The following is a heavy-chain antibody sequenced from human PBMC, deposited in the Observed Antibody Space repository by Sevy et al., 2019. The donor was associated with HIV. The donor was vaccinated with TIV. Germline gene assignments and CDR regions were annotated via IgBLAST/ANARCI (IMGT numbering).Heavy chain of an antibody. V-gene: IGHV1-46*01. CDR3: AREWGMATIGDWFDP. D-gene: IGHD5-12*01. Sequence: ASVKVSCKASGYTFTSYYMHWVRQAPGQGLEWMGIINPSGGSTSYAQKFQGRVTMTRDTSMSTVYMELSSLRSEDTAVYYCAREWGMATIGDWFDPWGQGTLVTVSS. CDR1: GYTFTSYY. CDR2: INPSGGST. J-gene: IGHJ5*02.